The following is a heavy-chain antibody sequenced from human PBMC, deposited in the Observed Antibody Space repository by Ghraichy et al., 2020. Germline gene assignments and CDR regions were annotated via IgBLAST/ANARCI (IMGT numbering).Heavy chain of an antibody. CDR2: IYPGDSDT. J-gene: IGHJ3*02. D-gene: IGHD1-26*01. CDR3: ARQRVRGGTTDAFDI. Sequence: GESLNISCKGSGYSFTSYWIGWVRQMPGKGLEWMGIIYPGDSDTRYSPSFQGQVTISADKSISTAYLQWSSLKASDTAMYYCARQRVRGGTTDAFDIWGQGTMVTVSS. CDR1: GYSFTSYW. V-gene: IGHV5-51*01.